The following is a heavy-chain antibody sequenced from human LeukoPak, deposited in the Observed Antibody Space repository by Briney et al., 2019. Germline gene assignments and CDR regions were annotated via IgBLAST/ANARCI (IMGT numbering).Heavy chain of an antibody. CDR2: IYYSGST. D-gene: IGHD6-13*01. CDR3: ARGTTPSFGSWYQIDY. CDR1: GGSISSSSYY. V-gene: IGHV4-39*07. J-gene: IGHJ4*02. Sequence: SETLSLTCTVSGGSISSSSYYWGWIRQPPGKGLEWIGSIYYSGSTYYNPSLKSRVTISVDTSKNQFSLKLSSVTAADTAVYYCARGTTPSFGSWYQIDYWGQGTLVTVSS.